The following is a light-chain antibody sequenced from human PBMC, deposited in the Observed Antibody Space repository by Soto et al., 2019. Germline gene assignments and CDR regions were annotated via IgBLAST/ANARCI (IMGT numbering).Light chain of an antibody. CDR2: DAS. V-gene: IGKV1-5*01. CDR1: QSISKW. J-gene: IGKJ2*01. CDR3: QEYNTYSRYT. Sequence: DTQLTQSPSTLSASVGDRVTITCRARQSISKWLAWYQQKPGKAPKLLIYDASTLGRGVPSRFSGSGSGTEFILTISSLQPDDSSTSYCQEYNTYSRYTFGQGTKLEI.